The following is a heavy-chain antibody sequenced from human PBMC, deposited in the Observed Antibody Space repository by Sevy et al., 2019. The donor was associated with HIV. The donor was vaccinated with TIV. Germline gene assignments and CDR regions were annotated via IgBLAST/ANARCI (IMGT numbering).Heavy chain of an antibody. D-gene: IGHD5-12*01. J-gene: IGHJ3*02. Sequence: GGSLRLSCAASGFTFSSYAMSWVRQAPGKGLEWVSAISGSGGSTYYADSVKGRFTISRDNSKNTLYLQMSSLRAEDTAVYYCAKVTPHIVATIIEDAFDIWGQGTMVTVSS. CDR2: ISGSGGST. V-gene: IGHV3-23*01. CDR3: AKVTPHIVATIIEDAFDI. CDR1: GFTFSSYA.